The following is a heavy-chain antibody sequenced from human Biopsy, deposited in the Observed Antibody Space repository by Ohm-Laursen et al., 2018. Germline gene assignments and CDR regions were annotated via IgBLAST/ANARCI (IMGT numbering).Heavy chain of an antibody. CDR1: GYSFTSYY. D-gene: IGHD6-19*01. CDR2: INPSGSTT. V-gene: IGHV1-46*01. J-gene: IGHJ4*02. Sequence: ASVKVSCKASGYSFTSYYMHWVRRAPGQGLEWMGMINPSGSTTSYPQIFQGRVTMTRDTSKSTVYMELSSLRSADTAVYFCARNTGWYGDLYYFDYWGQGTRVTVSS. CDR3: ARNTGWYGDLYYFDY.